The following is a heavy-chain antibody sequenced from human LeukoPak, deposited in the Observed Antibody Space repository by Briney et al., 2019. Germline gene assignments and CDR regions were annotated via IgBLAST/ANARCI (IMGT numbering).Heavy chain of an antibody. J-gene: IGHJ4*02. D-gene: IGHD2-2*01. CDR1: GFTFSSYA. Sequence: GGSLRLSCAVSGFTFSSYAMHWVRQAPGKGLEWVAVISYDGSNKYYADSVKGRFTISRDNSKNTLYLQMNSLRAEDTAVYYCAREIVVVPAALPYFDYWGQGTLVTVSS. V-gene: IGHV3-30-3*01. CDR3: AREIVVVPAALPYFDY. CDR2: ISYDGSNK.